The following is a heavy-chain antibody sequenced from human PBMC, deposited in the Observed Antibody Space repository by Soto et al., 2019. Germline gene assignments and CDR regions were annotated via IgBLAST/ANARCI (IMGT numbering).Heavy chain of an antibody. CDR2: IYYTGST. J-gene: IGHJ4*02. CDR3: ARQEYGDYVFLDY. V-gene: IGHV4-31*03. Sequence: QVQLQESGPGLVKPSQTLSLTCTVSGVSISNDVYYWTWMRQYPGKGLEWVGYIYYTGSTYYNPSLTSRVMMSVDTSKNQFSLKLSSVTAADTAVYYCARQEYGDYVFLDYWGQGTLVTVSS. D-gene: IGHD4-17*01. CDR1: GVSISNDVYY.